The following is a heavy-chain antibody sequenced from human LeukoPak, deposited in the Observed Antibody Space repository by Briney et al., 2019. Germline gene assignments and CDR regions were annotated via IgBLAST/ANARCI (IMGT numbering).Heavy chain of an antibody. CDR1: GGSFSGYY. CDR3: ARGGVLWGYYYCGMDV. V-gene: IGHV4-34*01. CDR2: INHSGST. Sequence: SETLSLTCAVYGGSFSGYYWSWIRQPPGKGLEWIGEINHSGSTDYNPSLKSRVTISVDTSKNQFSLKLSSVTAADTAVYYCARGGVLWGYYYCGMDVWGQGTTVTVSS. D-gene: IGHD3-10*01. J-gene: IGHJ6*02.